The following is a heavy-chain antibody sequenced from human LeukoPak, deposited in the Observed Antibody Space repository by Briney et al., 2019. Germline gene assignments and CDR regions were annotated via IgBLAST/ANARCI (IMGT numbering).Heavy chain of an antibody. J-gene: IGHJ4*02. CDR2: IYGSGSA. Sequence: PSQTLSLTCAVSGASLSSGFYYWNWLRQHPGKGLEWIGYIYGSGSAYYNPSLKSRVTISLDTSENQVSLTLSSVTAADTAVYYCARSQVSHTLDYWGQGTLVTVSS. V-gene: IGHV4-31*11. CDR1: GASLSSGFYY. D-gene: IGHD2-15*01. CDR3: ARSQVSHTLDY.